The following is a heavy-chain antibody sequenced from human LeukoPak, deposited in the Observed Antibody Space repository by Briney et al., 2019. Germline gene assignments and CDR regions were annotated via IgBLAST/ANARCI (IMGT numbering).Heavy chain of an antibody. CDR3: ARGPGYYYDSSGYQNPSYYFDY. CDR1: GGSISSGSYY. Sequence: SETLSLTCTVSGGSISSGSYYWSWIRQPAGKVLEWIGRIYTSGSTNYNPSLKSRVTISVDTSKNQFSLKLSSVTAADTAVYYCARGPGYYYDSSGYQNPSYYFDYWCQGTLVTVSS. D-gene: IGHD3-22*01. J-gene: IGHJ4*02. V-gene: IGHV4-61*02. CDR2: IYTSGST.